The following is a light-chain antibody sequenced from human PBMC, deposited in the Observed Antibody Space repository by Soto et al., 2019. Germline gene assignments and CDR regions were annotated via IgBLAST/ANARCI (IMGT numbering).Light chain of an antibody. CDR1: QSISSW. Sequence: DIQMTQSPSTLSASVGDRVTITCRASQSISSWLAWYQQKPGKAPKLLIYKASSLESGVPSRFRGSGSGTEFTLTISSLQPDDFETHYCQQYNSYLYTFPQGTKVDIK. CDR2: KAS. CDR3: QQYNSYLYT. V-gene: IGKV1-5*03. J-gene: IGKJ2*01.